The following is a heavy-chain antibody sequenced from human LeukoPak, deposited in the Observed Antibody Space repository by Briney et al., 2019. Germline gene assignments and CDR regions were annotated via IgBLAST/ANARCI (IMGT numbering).Heavy chain of an antibody. Sequence: GGSLRLSCAASGFTFSSYSMNWVRQAPGKGLEWVSAISGSGGSTYYADSVKGRFTISRDNSKNTLYLQMNSLRAEDTAVYYCAKAFGGVPAAISFDYWGQGTLVTVSS. D-gene: IGHD2-2*02. J-gene: IGHJ4*02. V-gene: IGHV3-23*01. CDR3: AKAFGGVPAAISFDY. CDR1: GFTFSSYS. CDR2: ISGSGGST.